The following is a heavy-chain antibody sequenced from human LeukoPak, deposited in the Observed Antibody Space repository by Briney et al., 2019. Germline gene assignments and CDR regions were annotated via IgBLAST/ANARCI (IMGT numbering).Heavy chain of an antibody. CDR2: INPNSGGT. J-gene: IGHJ3*02. D-gene: IGHD6-19*01. V-gene: IGHV1-2*02. CDR3: ASGVGKQWLVSPTDDDAFDI. Sequence: ASVKVSCKASGYTFTGYYMHWLRQAPGQGLGWMGWINPNSGGTNYAQKFQGRVTMTRDTSISTAYMELSRLRSDDTAVYYCASGVGKQWLVSPTDDDAFDIWGQGTMVTVSS. CDR1: GYTFTGYY.